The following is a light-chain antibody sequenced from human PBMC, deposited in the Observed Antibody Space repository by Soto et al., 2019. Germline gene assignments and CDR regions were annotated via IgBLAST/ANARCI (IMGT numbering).Light chain of an antibody. V-gene: IGKV3-15*01. Sequence: EIVMTQSPAILSVSPGERATLACRASQSVSSNLAWYQQKPGQAPRLLIYGASTGATGIPARFSGSGSGTEFTLTISSLQSEDFAVYYCQQYNKWPRTFGQGTKVEIK. J-gene: IGKJ1*01. CDR2: GAS. CDR3: QQYNKWPRT. CDR1: QSVSSN.